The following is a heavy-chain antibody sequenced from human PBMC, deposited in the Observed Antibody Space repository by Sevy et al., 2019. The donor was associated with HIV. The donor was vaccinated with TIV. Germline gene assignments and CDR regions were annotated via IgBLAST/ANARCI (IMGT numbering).Heavy chain of an antibody. CDR2: ISYDGSNK. V-gene: IGHV3-30-3*01. CDR1: GFTFSSYA. CDR3: ATRGGLYYGSGSTESNYFDY. D-gene: IGHD3-10*01. J-gene: IGHJ4*02. Sequence: GGSLRLSCAASGFTFSSYAMHWVRQAPGKGLEWVAVISYDGSNKYYADSVKGRFTISRDNSKNTLYLQMNSLRAEDTAGYYCATRGGLYYGSGSTESNYFDYWGQGTLVTVSS.